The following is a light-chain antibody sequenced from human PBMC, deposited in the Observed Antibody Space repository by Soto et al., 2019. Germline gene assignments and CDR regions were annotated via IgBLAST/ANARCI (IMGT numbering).Light chain of an antibody. CDR3: QQTYSAHT. CDR1: QSISTH. V-gene: IGKV1-39*01. J-gene: IGKJ4*01. CDR2: RAS. Sequence: DIQMTQSPSSLSASVGDRVTITCRASQSISTHLIWYQQKPGKAPKLLIYRASSLEIGVPSRFSGSGSETDFTLTISSLQPEDFATYFCQQTYSAHTFGGGTKV.